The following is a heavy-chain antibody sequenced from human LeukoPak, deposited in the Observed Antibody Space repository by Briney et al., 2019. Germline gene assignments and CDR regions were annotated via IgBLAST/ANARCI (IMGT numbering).Heavy chain of an antibody. Sequence: GGSLRLSCVVSGLTFSDYGMHWVRQAPGKGLEWVAFIWNDGSKEYYADSVKGRFTISRDNSKNTLSLQMNSLRAEDTAVYYCARDSSPYDSSGLTVDYWGQGTLVTVSS. J-gene: IGHJ4*02. CDR1: GLTFSDYG. CDR2: IWNDGSKE. CDR3: ARDSSPYDSSGLTVDY. V-gene: IGHV3-30*02. D-gene: IGHD3-22*01.